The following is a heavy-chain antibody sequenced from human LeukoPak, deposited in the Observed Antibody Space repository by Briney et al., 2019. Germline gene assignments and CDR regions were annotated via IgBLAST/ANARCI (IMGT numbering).Heavy chain of an antibody. V-gene: IGHV4-59*08. CDR2: IYYSGST. CDR1: GGSISSYY. CDR3: ARYGGGSYHRNYFDY. Sequence: SETLSLTCTVSGGSISSYYWSWIRQPPGKGLEWIGYIYYSGSTNYNPSLKSRVTISVDTSKNQFSLKLSSVTAADTAVYYCARYGGGSYHRNYFDYWGQGTLVTVSS. J-gene: IGHJ4*02. D-gene: IGHD1-26*01.